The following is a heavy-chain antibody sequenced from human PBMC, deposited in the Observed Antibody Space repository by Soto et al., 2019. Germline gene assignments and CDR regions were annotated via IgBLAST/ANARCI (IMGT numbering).Heavy chain of an antibody. CDR2: INPNNGGT. CDR1: GYSFTGNS. D-gene: IGHD6-19*01. Sequence: VASVKVSCKASGYSFTGNSMHWVRQAPGQGLEWMGWINPNNGGTNYAQKFQGRVTLTRDTSISTAYMDLSRLRSDDTAVYYCARDLHTTIPVATAFWGQGTLVTVSS. CDR3: ARDLHTTIPVATAF. J-gene: IGHJ4*02. V-gene: IGHV1-2*02.